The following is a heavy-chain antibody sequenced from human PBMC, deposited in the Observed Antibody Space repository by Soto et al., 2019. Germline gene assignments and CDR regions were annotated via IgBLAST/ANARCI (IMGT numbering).Heavy chain of an antibody. CDR2: IYHSGST. CDR1: GGSISSGGYS. CDR3: ARVVGSSGDYFDY. D-gene: IGHD3-10*01. V-gene: IGHV4-30-2*01. Sequence: SETLSLTCAVSGGSISSGGYSWSWIRQPPGKGLEWIGYIYHSGSTYYNPSLKSRVTISVDTSKNQFSLKLSSVTAADTAVYYCARVVGSSGDYFDYRGQGTLVTVSS. J-gene: IGHJ4*02.